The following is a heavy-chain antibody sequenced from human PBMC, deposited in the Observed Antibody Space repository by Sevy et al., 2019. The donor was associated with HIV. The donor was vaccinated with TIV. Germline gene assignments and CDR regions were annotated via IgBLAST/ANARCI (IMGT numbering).Heavy chain of an antibody. Sequence: GSLRLSCADSGFSFSDYRMHWVRQAPGKGLEWVAVISYDGRNNKYNADSVKGRFTISRDNSKNTLYLQMNSLRAEDTAIYYCARDRGEILSSAFDYWGQGTLVTVSS. V-gene: IGHV3-30*03. CDR3: ARDRGEILSSAFDY. CDR1: GFSFSDYR. CDR2: ISYDGRNNK. J-gene: IGHJ4*02. D-gene: IGHD3-16*01.